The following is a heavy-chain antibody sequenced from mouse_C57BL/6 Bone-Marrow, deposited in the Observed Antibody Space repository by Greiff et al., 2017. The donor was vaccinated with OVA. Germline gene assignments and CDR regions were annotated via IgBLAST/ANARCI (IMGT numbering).Heavy chain of an antibody. CDR3: AREPPAAVGHFDY. CDR1: GFTFSSYA. V-gene: IGHV5-4*01. Sequence: EVQLMESGGGLVKPGGSLKLSCAASGFTFSSYAMSWVRQTPEKRLEWVATISDGGSYTYYPDNVKGRFTISRDNAKNNLYLQMSHLKSEDTAMYYCAREPPAAVGHFDYWGQGTTLTVSS. CDR2: ISDGGSYT. J-gene: IGHJ2*01. D-gene: IGHD1-1*01.